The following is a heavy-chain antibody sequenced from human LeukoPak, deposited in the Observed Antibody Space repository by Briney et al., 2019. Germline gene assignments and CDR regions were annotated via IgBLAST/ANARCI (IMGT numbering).Heavy chain of an antibody. Sequence: PSETLSLTCTVSGGSISSYYWSWIRQPPGKGLEWIGYIYYSGSTNYNPSLKSRVTISVDTSKNQFSLKLSSVTAADTAVYYCASTQIVGATTGFDYWGQGTLVTVSS. CDR3: ASTQIVGATTGFDY. CDR2: IYYSGST. D-gene: IGHD1-26*01. J-gene: IGHJ4*02. V-gene: IGHV4-59*01. CDR1: GGSISSYY.